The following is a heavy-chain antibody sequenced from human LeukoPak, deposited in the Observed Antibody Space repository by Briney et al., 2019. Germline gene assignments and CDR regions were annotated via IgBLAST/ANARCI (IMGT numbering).Heavy chain of an antibody. CDR2: ISGSGGST. CDR3: AKSPLYRSPSFDP. J-gene: IGHJ5*02. CDR1: GFTFSSYA. V-gene: IGHV3-23*01. D-gene: IGHD3-16*02. Sequence: GGSLRLSCAASGFTFSSYAMSWVPRAPGRGGEGVSVISGSGGSTYYADSVKGRFTISRDNSKNTLYLQMNSLRAEDTAVFYCAKSPLYRSPSFDPWGQGTLVTVSS.